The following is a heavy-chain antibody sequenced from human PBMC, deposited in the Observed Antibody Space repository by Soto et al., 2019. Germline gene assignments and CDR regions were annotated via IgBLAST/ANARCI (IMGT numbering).Heavy chain of an antibody. Sequence: PSETLSLTCAVYGGSFSGYYWSWIRQPPGKGLEWIGTVYHTGTAYYNPSLKSRLTISVDASNNQFSLKVSSVTAADTVVYYCARTGFGTGWCFDYWGQGSLVTVSS. V-gene: IGHV4-34*01. CDR1: GGSFSGYY. D-gene: IGHD6-19*01. CDR2: VYHTGTA. J-gene: IGHJ4*02. CDR3: ARTGFGTGWCFDY.